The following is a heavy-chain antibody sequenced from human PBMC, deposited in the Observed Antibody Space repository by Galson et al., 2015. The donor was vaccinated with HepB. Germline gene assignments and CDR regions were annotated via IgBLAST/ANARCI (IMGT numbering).Heavy chain of an antibody. Sequence: SVKVSCKASGFTFSSSAMQWVRQARGQRLEWVGWIVVGRGNTNYALKLQERVTITSDMSTNTAYMELSSLRSEDTAVYYCAARDYYGSGSYHHWGQGTLVTVPS. CDR2: IVVGRGNT. V-gene: IGHV1-58*02. J-gene: IGHJ5*02. D-gene: IGHD3-10*01. CDR3: AARDYYGSGSYHH. CDR1: GFTFSSSA.